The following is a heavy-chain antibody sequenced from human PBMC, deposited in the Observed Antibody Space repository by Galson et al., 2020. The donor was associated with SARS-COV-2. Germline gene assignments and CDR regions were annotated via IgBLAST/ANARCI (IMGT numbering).Heavy chain of an antibody. V-gene: IGHV4-61*02. Sequence: SETLSLTCTVSGGSISSGSYYWSWIRQPAGKGLEWIGRIYTSGSTNYNPSLKSRVTISVDTSKNQFSLKLSSVTAADTAVYYCARGSGSPTYYYYYGMDVWGQGTTVTVSS. CDR2: IYTSGST. J-gene: IGHJ6*02. D-gene: IGHD3-10*01. CDR3: ARGSGSPTYYYYYGMDV. CDR1: GGSISSGSYY.